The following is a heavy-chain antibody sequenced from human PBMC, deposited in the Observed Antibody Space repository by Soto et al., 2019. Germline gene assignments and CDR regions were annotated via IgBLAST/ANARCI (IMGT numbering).Heavy chain of an antibody. CDR3: AKEGTNGSPLEGYFDY. CDR1: GFTFSSYA. CDR2: ISGSGGST. Sequence: LSLSCAASGFTFSSYAMNWVRQAPGEGLEWVSAISGSGGSTYYADSVKGRFTISRDNSKNTLYLQMNSLRAEDTAVYYCAKEGTNGSPLEGYFDYWGQGTLVTVSS. J-gene: IGHJ4*02. V-gene: IGHV3-23*01. D-gene: IGHD1-26*01.